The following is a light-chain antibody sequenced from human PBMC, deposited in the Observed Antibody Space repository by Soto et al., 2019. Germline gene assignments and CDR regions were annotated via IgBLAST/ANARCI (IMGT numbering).Light chain of an antibody. Sequence: MTQSPVTLSVSLGQRATLSCRASQTVSSHIAWYQQKPGQAPRLLISGVFVRATGIPGRFSGSGSGTDFTLTISRLEPEDFAVYYCQQRSNWPITFGQGTRLEIK. CDR1: QTVSSH. CDR3: QQRSNWPIT. V-gene: IGKV3-11*01. CDR2: GVF. J-gene: IGKJ5*01.